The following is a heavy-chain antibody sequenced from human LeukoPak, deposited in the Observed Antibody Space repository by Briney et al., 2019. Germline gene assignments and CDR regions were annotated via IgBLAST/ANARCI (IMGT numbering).Heavy chain of an antibody. Sequence: PSETLSLTCSVTGGSISSSNYYWGWMRQPPGMGLEWIGSIFYSGTTYYNPSLKSRVSISVDTSKNQFSLRLSSVTAADTAVYYCAGRRYYDGSGYLEWGQGTLLSVSS. CDR3: AGRRYYDGSGYLE. D-gene: IGHD3-22*01. V-gene: IGHV4-39*01. CDR2: IFYSGTT. CDR1: GGSISSSNYY. J-gene: IGHJ1*01.